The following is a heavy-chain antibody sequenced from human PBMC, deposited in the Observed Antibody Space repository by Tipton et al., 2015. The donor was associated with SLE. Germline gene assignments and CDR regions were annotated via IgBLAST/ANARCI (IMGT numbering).Heavy chain of an antibody. V-gene: IGHV4-59*01. J-gene: IGHJ4*02. CDR2: IYYSGST. Sequence: LRLSCTVSGGSISSYYWSWIRQPPGKGLEWIGYIYYSGSTNYNPSLKSRVTISVDTSKNQFSLKLSSVTAADTAVYYCAAGEYYDFWSGSLPFDYWGQGTLVTVSS. CDR1: GGSISSYY. D-gene: IGHD3-3*01. CDR3: AAGEYYDFWSGSLPFDY.